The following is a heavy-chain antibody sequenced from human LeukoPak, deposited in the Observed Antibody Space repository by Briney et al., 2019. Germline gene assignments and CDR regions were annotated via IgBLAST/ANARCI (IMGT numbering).Heavy chain of an antibody. CDR2: IYYSGST. J-gene: IGHJ4*02. CDR1: GGSISSYY. D-gene: IGHD3-22*01. Sequence: PAETLSLTCTVSGGSISSYYWSWIRQPPGKGLEWIGYIYYSGSTNYNPSLKSRVTISVDTSKNQFSLKLSSVTAADTAVYYCASTIVARPLFDYWGQGTLVTVSA. V-gene: IGHV4-59*08. CDR3: ASTIVARPLFDY.